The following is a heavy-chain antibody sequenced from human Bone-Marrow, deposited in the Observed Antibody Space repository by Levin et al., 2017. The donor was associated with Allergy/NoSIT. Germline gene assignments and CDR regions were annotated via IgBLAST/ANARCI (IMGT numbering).Heavy chain of an antibody. Sequence: LAGGSLRLSCAASGFTLSTYSMNWVRQAPGKGLEWISYITSSSTIYYADSVKGRFTISRDNAKNSLYLQMNSLRAEDTAVYYCARERGGATNAFDIWGQGTMVTVSS. D-gene: IGHD5-12*01. J-gene: IGHJ3*02. CDR1: GFTLSTYS. CDR2: ITSSSTI. CDR3: ARERGGATNAFDI. V-gene: IGHV3-48*01.